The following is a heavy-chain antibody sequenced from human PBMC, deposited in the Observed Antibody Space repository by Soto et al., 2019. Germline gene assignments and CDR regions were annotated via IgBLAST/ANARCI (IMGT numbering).Heavy chain of an antibody. Sequence: PSETLSLTCTVSGGSINAYFWTWIRQPPGKGLGWIGYIYYSGSTNYNPSLKSRGSISLHTSKNQFSLKLTSVTSADTAVYYCARGVDRQWADYWGQGTLVTVSS. V-gene: IGHV4-59*01. CDR1: GGSINAYF. CDR3: ARGVDRQWADY. CDR2: IYYSGST. D-gene: IGHD6-19*01. J-gene: IGHJ4*02.